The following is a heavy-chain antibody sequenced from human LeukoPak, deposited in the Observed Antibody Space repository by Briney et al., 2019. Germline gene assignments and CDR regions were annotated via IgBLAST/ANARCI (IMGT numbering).Heavy chain of an antibody. V-gene: IGHV5-51*01. J-gene: IGHJ4*02. Sequence: GESLKISCKGSGYSFTSYWIGRVRQMPGKGLEWMGIIYPGDSDTRYSPSFQGQVTFSADKSISTAYLQWSSLKASDTAMYYCARLSFDYSNSPFDYWGQGTLVTVSS. CDR2: IYPGDSDT. D-gene: IGHD4-11*01. CDR3: ARLSFDYSNSPFDY. CDR1: GYSFTSYW.